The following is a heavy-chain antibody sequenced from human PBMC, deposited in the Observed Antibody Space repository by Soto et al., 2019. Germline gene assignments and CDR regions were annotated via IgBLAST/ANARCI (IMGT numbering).Heavy chain of an antibody. Sequence: GGYVRLSCAASGFSFSNYGMHWVRQAPGKGLEWVAVISYDGSSKYHADSVKGRFTISRDNSKNTLHLQMNSLRAEDTAVYYCSKDMRGGRAVLDSWGQGTPVTVSS. D-gene: IGHD2-2*01. CDR1: GFSFSNYG. J-gene: IGHJ4*02. CDR3: SKDMRGGRAVLDS. CDR2: ISYDGSSK. V-gene: IGHV3-30*18.